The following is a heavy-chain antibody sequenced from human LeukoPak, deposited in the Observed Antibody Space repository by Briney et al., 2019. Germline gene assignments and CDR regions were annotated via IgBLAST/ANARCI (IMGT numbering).Heavy chain of an antibody. J-gene: IGHJ4*02. Sequence: ASVTVSCKASGYTFTSYGISWVRQAPGQGLEWMGWLSAYNGNTNYAQKLQGRVTMTTDTSTSTAYMELRSLRSDDTAVYYCARGSYYYDSSGSSSPDYWGQGTLVTVSS. D-gene: IGHD3-22*01. CDR1: GYTFTSYG. CDR2: LSAYNGNT. V-gene: IGHV1-18*01. CDR3: ARGSYYYDSSGSSSPDY.